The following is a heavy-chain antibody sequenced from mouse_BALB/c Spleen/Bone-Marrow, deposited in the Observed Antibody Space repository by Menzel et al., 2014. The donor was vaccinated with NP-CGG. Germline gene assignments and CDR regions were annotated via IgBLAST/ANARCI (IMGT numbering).Heavy chain of an antibody. Sequence: EVQGAESGGGLVQPGGSLKLSCAASGFDFSRYWMSWVRQAPGKGLEWIGEINPDSSTINYTPSLKDKFIISRDNAKNTLYLQMSKVRSEDTALYYCARQGYYGKGDYWGQGTTLTVSS. CDR1: GFDFSRYW. D-gene: IGHD2-1*01. V-gene: IGHV4-1*02. CDR3: ARQGYYGKGDY. J-gene: IGHJ2*01. CDR2: INPDSSTI.